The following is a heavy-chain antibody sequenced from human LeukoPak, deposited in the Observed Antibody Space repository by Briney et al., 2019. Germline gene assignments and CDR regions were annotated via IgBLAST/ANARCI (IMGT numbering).Heavy chain of an antibody. CDR2: ITNNGGNT. V-gene: IGHV3-64D*06. D-gene: IGHD3-9*01. CDR1: GFTCSSYT. CDR3: VIVRGYFDSSGSDY. J-gene: IGHJ4*02. Sequence: PGGSLRLSCSASGFTCSSYTIHWVRQAPGKGLEFVSAITNNGGNTYYADSVEGRFTISRDNSKNTVYLQMSSLRAEDTAVYYCVIVRGYFDSSGSDYWGQGTLVTVSS.